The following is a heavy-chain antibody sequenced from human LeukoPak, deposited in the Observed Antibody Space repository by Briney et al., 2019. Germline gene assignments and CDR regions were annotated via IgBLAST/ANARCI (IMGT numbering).Heavy chain of an antibody. CDR1: GYTFTSYY. CDR2: INPSGGST. J-gene: IGHJ3*02. V-gene: IGHV1-46*03. D-gene: IGHD4-17*01. Sequence: ASVKVSCXASGYTFTSYYMHWVRQARGQGLEWMGIINPSGGSTSYAQKFQGRVTMTRDTSTSTVYMELSSLRSEDTAVYYCASPTVTYDAFDIWGQGTMVTVSS. CDR3: ASPTVTYDAFDI.